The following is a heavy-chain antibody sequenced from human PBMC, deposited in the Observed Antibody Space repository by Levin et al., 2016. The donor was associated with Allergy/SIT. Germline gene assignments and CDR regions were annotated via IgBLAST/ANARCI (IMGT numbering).Heavy chain of an antibody. Sequence: WIRQPPGKGLEWIGYVYSRGTFNYNSSLGTRATISVDTSKNRFSLNLTSVTAADTAIYYCARGEGTSTGPNWFDPWGQGTLVTVSS. CDR2: VYSRGTF. CDR3: ARGEGTSTGPNWFDP. V-gene: IGHV4-61*03. J-gene: IGHJ5*02. D-gene: IGHD2-2*01.